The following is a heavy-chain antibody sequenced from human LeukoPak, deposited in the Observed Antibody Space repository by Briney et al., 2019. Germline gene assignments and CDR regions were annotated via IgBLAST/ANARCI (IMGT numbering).Heavy chain of an antibody. J-gene: IGHJ5*02. CDR3: AKGGVPAAIRWFDP. Sequence: QPGGPLRLSCAASGFTFSSYGMHWVRQAPGKGLEWVAFIRYDGSNKYYADSVKGRFTISRDNSKNTLYLQMNSLRAEDTAVYYCAKGGVPAAIRWFDPWGQGTLVTVSS. V-gene: IGHV3-30*02. D-gene: IGHD2-2*02. CDR1: GFTFSSYG. CDR2: IRYDGSNK.